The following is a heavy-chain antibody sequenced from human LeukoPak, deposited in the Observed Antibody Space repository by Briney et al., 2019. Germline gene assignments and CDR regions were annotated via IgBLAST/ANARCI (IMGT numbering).Heavy chain of an antibody. CDR3: ASGLLWFGELPYGMDV. CDR2: IYYSGST. Sequence: SETLSLTCTVSGGSISSYYWSWIRQPPGKGLEWIGYIYYSGSTNYNPSLKSRVTISVDTSKNQFSLKLSSVTAADTAVYYCASGLLWFGELPYGMDVWGQGTTVTVSS. V-gene: IGHV4-59*01. J-gene: IGHJ6*02. D-gene: IGHD3-10*01. CDR1: GGSISSYY.